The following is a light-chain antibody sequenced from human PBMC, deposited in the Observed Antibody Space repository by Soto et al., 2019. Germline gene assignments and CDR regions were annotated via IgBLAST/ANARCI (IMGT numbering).Light chain of an antibody. CDR3: CSFAGSYTWA. J-gene: IGLJ1*01. V-gene: IGLV2-11*01. Sequence: QSALTQPRSVSGSPGQSVTISCTGTSSDVGGYNYVSWYQQHPGKAPKLMIYDVSKRPSGVPDRFSGSKTGNTASLTISGLQAEDEADYYCCSFAGSYTWAFGSGTKVTDL. CDR1: SSDVGGYNY. CDR2: DVS.